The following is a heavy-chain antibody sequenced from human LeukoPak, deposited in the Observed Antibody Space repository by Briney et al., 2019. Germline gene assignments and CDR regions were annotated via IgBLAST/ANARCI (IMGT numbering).Heavy chain of an antibody. CDR1: GGSFSGYY. CDR2: INHSGST. V-gene: IGHV4-34*01. J-gene: IGHJ4*02. D-gene: IGHD3-16*01. Sequence: SETLSLTCAVYGGSFSGYYWSWIRQPPGKGLEWIGEINHSGSTNYNPSLKSRVTISVDTSKNKFSLKLSSVTAADTAVYYCARGEQYDYVNYWGQGTLVTVSS. CDR3: ARGEQYDYVNY.